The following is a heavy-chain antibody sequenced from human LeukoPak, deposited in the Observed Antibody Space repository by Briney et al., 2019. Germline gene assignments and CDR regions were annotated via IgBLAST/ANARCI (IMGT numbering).Heavy chain of an antibody. CDR3: ARGLPQWLVRGWFDP. CDR1: GGSFSGYY. J-gene: IGHJ5*02. V-gene: IGHV4-34*01. D-gene: IGHD6-19*01. CDR2: INHSGST. Sequence: SETLSLTCTVYGGSFSGYYWSWIRQPPGKGLEWIGEINHSGSTNYNPSLKTRVTISVDTSKNQFSLKLSSVTAADTAVYYCARGLPQWLVRGWFDPWGQGTLVTVSS.